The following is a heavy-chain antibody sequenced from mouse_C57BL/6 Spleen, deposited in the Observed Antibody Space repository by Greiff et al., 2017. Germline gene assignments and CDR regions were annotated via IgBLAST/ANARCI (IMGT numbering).Heavy chain of an antibody. J-gene: IGHJ4*01. CDR2: IDPSDSYT. CDR3: ARGDYYGSRAMDY. CDR1: GYTFTSYW. V-gene: IGHV1-69*01. D-gene: IGHD1-1*01. Sequence: QVQLQQPGAELVMPGASVKLSCKASGYTFTSYWMHWVKQRPGQGLEWIGEIDPSDSYTNYNQKFKGKSTLTVDKSSSTAYMQLSSLTSEDSAVYYCARGDYYGSRAMDYWGQGTSVTVSS.